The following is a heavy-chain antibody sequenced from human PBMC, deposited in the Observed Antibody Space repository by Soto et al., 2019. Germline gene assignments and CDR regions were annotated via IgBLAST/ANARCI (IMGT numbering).Heavy chain of an antibody. CDR1: GFTFSSYA. J-gene: IGHJ4*02. CDR3: ARGTSAGGGRRFDY. V-gene: IGHV3-23*01. Sequence: GGSLRLSCAASGFTFSSYAMSWVRQAPGKGLEWVSAISGSGGSTYYADSVKGRFTISRDNSKNTLYLQMNSLRAEDTAVYYCARGTSAGGGRRFDYWGQGTLVTVSS. CDR2: ISGSGGST. D-gene: IGHD2-15*01.